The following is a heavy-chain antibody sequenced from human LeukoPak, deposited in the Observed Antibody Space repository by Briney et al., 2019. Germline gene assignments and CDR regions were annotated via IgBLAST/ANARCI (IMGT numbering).Heavy chain of an antibody. CDR1: GFTFSSYA. CDR3: ARVRGIAAPQGPGPDAFDI. CDR2: ISGSGGST. V-gene: IGHV3-23*01. D-gene: IGHD6-6*01. Sequence: PGGSLRLSCAASGFTFSSYAMSWVRQAPGKGLEWVSAISGSGGSTYYADSVKGRFTISIDNSKNTLYLQMNSLRAEDTAVYYCARVRGIAAPQGPGPDAFDIWGQGTMVTVSS. J-gene: IGHJ3*02.